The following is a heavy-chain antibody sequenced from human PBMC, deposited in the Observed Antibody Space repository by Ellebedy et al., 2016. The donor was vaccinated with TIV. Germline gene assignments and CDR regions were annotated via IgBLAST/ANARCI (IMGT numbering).Heavy chain of an antibody. V-gene: IGHV4-61*01. CDR2: TFHSGST. D-gene: IGHD3-10*01. CDR1: GGPVSNANYF. CDR3: AREIFGGLVN. Sequence: ESLKISCTVSGGPVSNANYFWSWIRQPPGKGLEWIGYTFHSGSTNYNPSLKSRVTISLDTSKNQFSLRLSSVTAADTAVYYCAREIFGGLVNWGQGTLVTVSS. J-gene: IGHJ4*02.